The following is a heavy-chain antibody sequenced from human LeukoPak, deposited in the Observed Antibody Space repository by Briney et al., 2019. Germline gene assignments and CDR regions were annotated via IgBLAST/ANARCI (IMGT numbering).Heavy chain of an antibody. J-gene: IGHJ5*02. CDR1: GGTFRSYP. Sequence: GASVKVSCKDSGGTFRSYPISWVRQAPGQGLEWMGGIIPIFGTSNYAQKFQGRVTITADESTSTAYMELSSLRSEDTAVYYGARERGDIVVVPAAGLYNWFDPWGQGTLVTVSS. CDR3: ARERGDIVVVPAAGLYNWFDP. CDR2: IIPIFGTS. V-gene: IGHV1-69*13. D-gene: IGHD2-2*01.